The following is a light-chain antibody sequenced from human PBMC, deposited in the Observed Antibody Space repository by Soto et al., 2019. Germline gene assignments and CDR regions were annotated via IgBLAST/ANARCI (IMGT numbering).Light chain of an antibody. CDR2: RAS. V-gene: IGKV1-5*03. J-gene: IGKJ1*01. CDR3: QQYNGYAWS. Sequence: DIPMTQSPSTLSASIGDRVTITCRASLTINSWVAWYQQRPGKAPKVLIYRASILEGGVPSRFSGSGSGTEFTLTITNLQPDDSATYYCQQYNGYAWSFGQGTKVEIK. CDR1: LTINSW.